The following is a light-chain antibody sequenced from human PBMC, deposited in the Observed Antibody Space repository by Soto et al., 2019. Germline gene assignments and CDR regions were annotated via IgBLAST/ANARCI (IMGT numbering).Light chain of an antibody. CDR1: SSDVGGYKY. Sequence: QSALTQPASVSGSPGQSITISCTGTSSDVGGYKYVSWYQQHPGKAPKLMIYDVTDRPSGVSNRFSGSKSGNTASLTISGLQAEDEADYYCSSYAVSGTHVFGTGTKLTVL. CDR2: DVT. V-gene: IGLV2-14*03. J-gene: IGLJ1*01. CDR3: SSYAVSGTHV.